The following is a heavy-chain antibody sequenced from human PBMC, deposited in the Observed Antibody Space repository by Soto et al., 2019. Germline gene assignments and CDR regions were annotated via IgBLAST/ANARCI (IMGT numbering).Heavy chain of an antibody. Sequence: PGGALRLSCAASGFTFSSYGMHWVRQAPGKGLEWVAVISYDGSNKYYADSVKGRFTISRDNSKNTLYLQMNSLRAEDTAVYYCAKEGTMVRPMDVWGQGTPVTVYS. J-gene: IGHJ6*02. V-gene: IGHV3-30*18. CDR3: AKEGTMVRPMDV. CDR1: GFTFSSYG. D-gene: IGHD3-10*01. CDR2: ISYDGSNK.